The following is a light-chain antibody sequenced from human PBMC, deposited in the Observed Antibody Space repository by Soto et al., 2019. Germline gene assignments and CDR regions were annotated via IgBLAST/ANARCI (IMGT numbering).Light chain of an antibody. J-gene: IGKJ1*01. V-gene: IGKV2-30*01. Sequence: DVVMTQSPLSLPVTLGQPASISCRSSQSLAYSYGNTYLNWFQQRPGQSPRRLIYKVSNRDSGVPDRFSGSGSGTDFTLKISRVEAEDVGVYYCMQGTHWPPRTFGQGTKVEIK. CDR3: MQGTHWPPRT. CDR2: KVS. CDR1: QSLAYSYGNTY.